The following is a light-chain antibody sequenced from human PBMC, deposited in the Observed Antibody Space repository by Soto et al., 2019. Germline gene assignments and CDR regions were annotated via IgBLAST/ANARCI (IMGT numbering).Light chain of an antibody. J-gene: IGKJ4*01. CDR2: GAS. CDR1: QTISND. CDR3: EQYNKLPPVT. Sequence: EVVMTQSPATVSVSPGEGVTLSCRASQTISNDLAWYQQKPGQAPRLLIYGASTRASGVPARFSGGGSGTEFTLSISILQSEDFAVYYCEQYNKLPPVTFGGGTKVEIK. V-gene: IGKV3-15*01.